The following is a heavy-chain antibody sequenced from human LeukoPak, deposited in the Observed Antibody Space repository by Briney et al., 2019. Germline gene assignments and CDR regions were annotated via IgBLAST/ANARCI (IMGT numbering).Heavy chain of an antibody. CDR3: ATEGGYSYGYDLYYYGMDV. D-gene: IGHD5-18*01. Sequence: ASVKVSCKASGYTFTSYAMNWVRQAPGQGLEWMGWINTNTGNPTYAQGFTGRFVFSLDTSVSTAYLQISSLKAEDTAVYYCATEGGYSYGYDLYYYGMDVWGQGTTVTVSS. V-gene: IGHV7-4-1*02. CDR2: INTNTGNP. CDR1: GYTFTSYA. J-gene: IGHJ6*02.